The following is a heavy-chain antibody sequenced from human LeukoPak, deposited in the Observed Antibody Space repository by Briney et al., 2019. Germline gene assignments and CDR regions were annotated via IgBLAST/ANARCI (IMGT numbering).Heavy chain of an antibody. Sequence: GVSLRLSCAASGFTFSNYAMTWVRQAPGRGLEWVSALSDSSGSTYYADSVKGRFTISRDNSKNTLYLQMNSLRAEDTAVYYCAKGGAVAGPHYYNMDVWGQGTTVTVSS. D-gene: IGHD6-19*01. CDR2: LSDSSGST. CDR3: AKGGAVAGPHYYNMDV. V-gene: IGHV3-23*01. CDR1: GFTFSNYA. J-gene: IGHJ6*02.